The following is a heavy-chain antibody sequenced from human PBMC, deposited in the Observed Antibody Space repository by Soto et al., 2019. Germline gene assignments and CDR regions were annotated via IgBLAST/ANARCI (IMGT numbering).Heavy chain of an antibody. CDR2: INPGDGST. CDR1: GYIFTSYY. D-gene: IGHD4-4*01. Sequence: QVQLVQSGAEVRKPGASVKVSCKASGYIFTSYYIHWVRQAPGQGLARMGVINPGDGSTIYAEKFEGRVTMTRDTSTSTVYMEVSSLRSEDTAVYYCDREEMPTVNNYYYYMDVWGKGTTVTVYS. J-gene: IGHJ6*03. CDR3: DREEMPTVNNYYYYMDV. V-gene: IGHV1-46*03.